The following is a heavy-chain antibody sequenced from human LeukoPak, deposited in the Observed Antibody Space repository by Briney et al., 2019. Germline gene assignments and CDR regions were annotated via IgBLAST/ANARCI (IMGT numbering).Heavy chain of an antibody. CDR1: GYTFTSYY. CDR2: INPSGGST. CDR3: ARDMPEYCSSTSYYRPNYYYGMDV. Sequence: ASVKVSCKASGYTFTSYYMHWVRQAPGQGLEWMGIINPSGGSTSYAQKFQGRVTMTRDTSTSTVYMELSSLRSEDTAVYYCARDMPEYCSSTSYYRPNYYYGMDVWGQGTMVTVSS. J-gene: IGHJ6*02. D-gene: IGHD2-2*01. V-gene: IGHV1-46*01.